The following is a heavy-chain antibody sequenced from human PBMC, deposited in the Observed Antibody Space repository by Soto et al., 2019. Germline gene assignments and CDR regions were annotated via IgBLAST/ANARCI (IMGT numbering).Heavy chain of an antibody. CDR3: AKDVHYDIVTGIEYFHH. D-gene: IGHD3-9*01. Sequence: GGSLRLSCAASGFTFISYAMSWVRRAPWKGLEWVSGISGSGRITKYADSVKGRFIISRDNFKNTLFLQMNSLRAEDTAVYYCAKDVHYDIVTGIEYFHHWAQGTLVTVSS. J-gene: IGHJ1*01. CDR2: ISGSGRIT. CDR1: GFTFISYA. V-gene: IGHV3-23*01.